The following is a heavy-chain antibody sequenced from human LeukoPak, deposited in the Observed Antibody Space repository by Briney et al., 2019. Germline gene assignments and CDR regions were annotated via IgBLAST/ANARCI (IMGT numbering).Heavy chain of an antibody. V-gene: IGHV3-15*01. D-gene: IGHD3-10*01. Sequence: GGSLRLSCAASGFTVSSNYMSWVRQAPGKGLEWVGRIKSKTDGGTTDYAAPVKGRFTISRDDSKNTLYLQMNSLKTEDTAVYYCTTAPELGFDYWGQGTLVTVSS. CDR1: GFTVSSNY. CDR2: IKSKTDGGTT. J-gene: IGHJ4*02. CDR3: TTAPELGFDY.